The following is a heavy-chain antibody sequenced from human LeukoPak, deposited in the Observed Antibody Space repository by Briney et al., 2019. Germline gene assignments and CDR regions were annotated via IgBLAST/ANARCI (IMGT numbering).Heavy chain of an antibody. J-gene: IGHJ4*02. Sequence: RGSLRLSCAASGFTFDDYTMHWVRQAPGKGLEWVSLISWDGGSTFYADSVKGRFTISRDNSKNTLYLQMNSLRAEDTAVYYCAKDHDDSSGFKRPFGYWGKETLVTVSS. V-gene: IGHV3-43*01. CDR3: AKDHDDSSGFKRPFGY. CDR2: ISWDGGST. D-gene: IGHD3-22*01. CDR1: GFTFDDYT.